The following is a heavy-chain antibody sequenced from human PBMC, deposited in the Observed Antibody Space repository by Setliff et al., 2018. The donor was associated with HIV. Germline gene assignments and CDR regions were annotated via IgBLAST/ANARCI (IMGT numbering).Heavy chain of an antibody. CDR3: ATCGYYYYGMDV. D-gene: IGHD2-21*01. CDR1: GGSFSGYY. Sequence: PSETLSLTCAVYGGSFSGYYWNWIRQSPGKGLEWIGEITHSGSTNYNPSLKSRVTISIDTSKNQFSLKVNSVTAADTAVYYCATCGYYYYGMDVWGQGTTVTVS. J-gene: IGHJ6*02. V-gene: IGHV4-34*01. CDR2: ITHSGST.